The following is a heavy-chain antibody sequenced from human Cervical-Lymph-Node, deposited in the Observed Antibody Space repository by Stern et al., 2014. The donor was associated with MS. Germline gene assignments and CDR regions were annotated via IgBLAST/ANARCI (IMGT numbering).Heavy chain of an antibody. CDR2: IWYDGSNR. CDR1: GFTFSSSG. V-gene: IGHV3-33*01. J-gene: IGHJ1*01. CDR3: AREGGNTAEYFQH. D-gene: IGHD4-23*01. Sequence: QVKLVESGGGVVQPGRSLRLSCAASGFTFSSSGMHWVRQAPGKGLEWLAIIWYDGSNRYYADSGKGRFTIPRDNSKNTLYLQMNSLRAEDTAVYYCAREGGNTAEYFQHWGQGTLVTVSS.